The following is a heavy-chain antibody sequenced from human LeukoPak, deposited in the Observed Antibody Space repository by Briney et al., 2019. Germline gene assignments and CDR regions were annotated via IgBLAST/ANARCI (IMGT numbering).Heavy chain of an antibody. D-gene: IGHD2-21*02. V-gene: IGHV4-39*07. CDR1: GGSISSGSYF. J-gene: IGHJ6*02. Sequence: SETLSLTCSVSGGSISSGSYFWGWIRQPPGKGLEWIGSIYSSGSTYYNPSLKRRVTISVDTSKNQFSLKLSSVTAADTAVYYCARDGGDYSNYYYYGMDVWGQGTTVTVSS. CDR3: ARDGGDYSNYYYYGMDV. CDR2: IYSSGST.